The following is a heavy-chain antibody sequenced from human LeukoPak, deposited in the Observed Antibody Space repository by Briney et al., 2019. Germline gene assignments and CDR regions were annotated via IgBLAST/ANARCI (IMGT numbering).Heavy chain of an antibody. CDR2: IKSKTDGEAT. V-gene: IGHV3-15*01. J-gene: IGHJ4*02. CDR1: GFTFSNAW. D-gene: IGHD3-22*01. CDR3: TTEAYYYDSGAITYFDY. Sequence: GGPLRFSCAASGFTFSNAWRSWVRQAPGKGREWFGRIKSKTDGEATQYAARVKGRFTMSRDDSKNTLYRQMYNLKTEDTAVYYCTTEAYYYDSGAITYFDYWGQGTLVTVSS.